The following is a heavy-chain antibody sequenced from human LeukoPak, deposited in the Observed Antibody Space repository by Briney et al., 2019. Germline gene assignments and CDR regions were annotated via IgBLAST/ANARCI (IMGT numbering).Heavy chain of an antibody. J-gene: IGHJ3*02. CDR1: GFTFDDFA. CDR3: ITDLRLDLHIDTFPI. D-gene: IGHD1-7*01. CDR2: ISWYSGSS. Sequence: GGSLRLSCAASGFTFDDFAMHWVRQPPGKGLQWISSISWYSGSSVYADSVKGRFGISRDNAKSSVYLDMHSLAPDDTAVYYCITDLRLDLHIDTFPIWGQGTMVTVS. V-gene: IGHV3-9*01.